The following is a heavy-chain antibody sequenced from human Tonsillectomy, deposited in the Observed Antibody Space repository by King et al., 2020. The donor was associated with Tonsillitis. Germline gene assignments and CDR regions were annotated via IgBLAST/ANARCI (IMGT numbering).Heavy chain of an antibody. CDR2: VRSNSYGGTT. D-gene: IGHD2-15*01. CDR1: GFSFGDYT. J-gene: IGHJ4*02. V-gene: IGHV3-49*03. Sequence: VQLVESGGGLVQPGRSLRLSCTTSGFSFGDYTMSWLRQVPGKGLAWVGLVRSNSYGGTTEYAASAKGRFTISRDDSKSIAYLQMNSLKTDDTAVYYCSRDHSQGWSFPFDFWGQGTLVTVSS. CDR3: SRDHSQGWSFPFDF.